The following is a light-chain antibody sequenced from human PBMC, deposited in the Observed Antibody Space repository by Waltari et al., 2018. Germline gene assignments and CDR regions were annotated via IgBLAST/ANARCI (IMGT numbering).Light chain of an antibody. CDR3: QESYSNTRT. V-gene: IGKV1-39*01. CDR1: QSISSY. CDR2: ATS. Sequence: DTQMTQSPSSLSASVGDRVTITCRASQSISSYLNWYQQKPGKAPKLLIYATSTLQSGVPARFSGSGSGRAFTLIISSLRPEDFASYYCQESYSNTRTFGQGTKVEIK. J-gene: IGKJ1*01.